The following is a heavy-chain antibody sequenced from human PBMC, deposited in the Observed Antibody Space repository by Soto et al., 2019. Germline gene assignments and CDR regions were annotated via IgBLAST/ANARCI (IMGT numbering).Heavy chain of an antibody. V-gene: IGHV4-39*01. Sequence: PSETLSVTCTVSGGSISSSSYYWGWIRQPPGKGLEWIGSIYYSGSTYYNPSLKSRVTISVDTSKNQFSLKLSSVTAADTAVYYCARHHRGIAAAGDYYFDYWGQGTLVTV. CDR3: ARHHRGIAAAGDYYFDY. D-gene: IGHD6-13*01. CDR2: IYYSGST. J-gene: IGHJ4*02. CDR1: GGSISSSSYY.